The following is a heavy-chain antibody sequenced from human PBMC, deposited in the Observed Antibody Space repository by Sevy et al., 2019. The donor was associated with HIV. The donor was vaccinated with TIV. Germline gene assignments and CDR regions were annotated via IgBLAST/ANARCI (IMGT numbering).Heavy chain of an antibody. D-gene: IGHD1-26*01. Sequence: GGSLRLSCAASGFTFSSYGMHWARQAPGKGLEWLGTIWNDGTSRYYADSVKGRLAISRDNSKNTMYLQMNSLRAEDTAVYSCARESGSNWYFDLWGRGTLVTVSS. CDR3: ARESGSNWYFDL. J-gene: IGHJ2*01. CDR1: GFTFSSYG. CDR2: IWNDGTSR. V-gene: IGHV3-33*01.